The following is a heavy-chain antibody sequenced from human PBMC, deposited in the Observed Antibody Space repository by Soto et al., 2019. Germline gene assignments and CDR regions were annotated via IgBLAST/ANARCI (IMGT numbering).Heavy chain of an antibody. V-gene: IGHV5-51*01. D-gene: IGHD6-19*01. CDR3: ARPVVAGTWDDAFDI. CDR1: GYSFTSYW. J-gene: IGHJ3*02. CDR2: IYPGDSDT. Sequence: PGESLKISCKGSGYSFTSYWIGWVRQMPGKGLEWMGIIYPGDSDTRYSPSFQGQVTISADKSISTAYLQWSSLKASDTAMYYCARPVVAGTWDDAFDIWGQGTMVTVSS.